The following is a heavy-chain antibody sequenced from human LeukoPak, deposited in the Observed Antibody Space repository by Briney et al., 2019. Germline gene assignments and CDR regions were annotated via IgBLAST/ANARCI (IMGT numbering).Heavy chain of an antibody. J-gene: IGHJ4*02. CDR2: IYYTGKT. V-gene: IGHV4-59*01. CDR1: GGSINNYY. D-gene: IGHD2-15*01. Sequence: PSETLSLTCSVSGGSINNYYWGWIRRPPGRGLEYIGHIYYTGKTDYNPSFKSRVIMSVDTSKNQLSLKLNFLTAADTAVYYCARWDCSSGTCYYLDYWGQGTLVIVSS. CDR3: ARWDCSSGTCYYLDY.